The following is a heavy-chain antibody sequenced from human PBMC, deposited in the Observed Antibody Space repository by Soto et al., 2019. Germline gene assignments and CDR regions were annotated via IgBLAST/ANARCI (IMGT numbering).Heavy chain of an antibody. D-gene: IGHD3-3*02. CDR2: IVQDGTDR. V-gene: IGHV3-7*03. CDR3: ARALADGMDV. CDR1: GFSISRYW. J-gene: IGHJ6*02. Sequence: PGGSLRLSCEAGSGFSISRYWMAWVRQAPGKGLEWVANIVQDGTDRYYLDSVTGRFTISRDNARNSMYLQMNSLRIEDTAVYYCARALADGMDVRGQGTKVTVSS.